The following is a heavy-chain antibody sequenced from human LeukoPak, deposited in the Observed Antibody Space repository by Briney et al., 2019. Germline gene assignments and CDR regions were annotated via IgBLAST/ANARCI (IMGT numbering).Heavy chain of an antibody. D-gene: IGHD2-15*01. CDR3: ARVLRYCSGGNCYSGGLGYMDV. CDR2: MKQDGSEI. CDR1: GFTFSNYW. Sequence: GGSLRLSCTASGFTFSNYWMSWVRQAPGKGPEWVANMKQDGSEIYYVDSVKGRFTISRDNAKNSVYLQMNSLRAEDTAVYYCARVLRYCSGGNCYSGGLGYMDVWGKGTTVTISS. J-gene: IGHJ6*03. V-gene: IGHV3-7*03.